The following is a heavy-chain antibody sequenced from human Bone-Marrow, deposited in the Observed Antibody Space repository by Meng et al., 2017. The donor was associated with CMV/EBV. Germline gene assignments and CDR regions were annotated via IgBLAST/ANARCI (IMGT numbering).Heavy chain of an antibody. CDR1: GLMFSSYA. CDR3: AREPYDFWSGYYID. CDR2: ISYDGSNK. V-gene: IGHV3-30-3*01. D-gene: IGHD3-3*01. Sequence: GESLKISCEASGLMFSSYAMYWVRQAPGKGPEWVAVISYDGSNKYYADSVKGRFTISRDNSKNTLYLQMNSLRAEDTAVYYCAREPYDFWSGYYIDWGQGTLVTVSS. J-gene: IGHJ4*02.